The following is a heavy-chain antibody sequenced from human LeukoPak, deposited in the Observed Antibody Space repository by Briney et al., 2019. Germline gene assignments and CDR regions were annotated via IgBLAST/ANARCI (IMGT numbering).Heavy chain of an antibody. CDR3: ARGRSYDYVWGSYRYTSPFFDY. D-gene: IGHD3-16*02. CDR2: INHSGST. CDR1: GGSFSGYY. J-gene: IGHJ4*02. V-gene: IGHV4-34*01. Sequence: SETLSLTCAVYGGSFSGYYWSWIRQPPGKGLEWIGEINHSGSTNYNPSLKSRVTISVDTSKNQFSLKLSSVTAADTAVYYCARGRSYDYVWGSYRYTSPFFDYWGQGTLVTVSS.